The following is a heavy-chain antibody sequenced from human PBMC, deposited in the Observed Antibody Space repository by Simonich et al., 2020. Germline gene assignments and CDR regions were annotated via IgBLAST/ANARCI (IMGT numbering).Heavy chain of an antibody. J-gene: IGHJ4*02. CDR3: ASSKLATIDY. D-gene: IGHD5-12*01. V-gene: IGHV1-2*02. Sequence: QVQLVQSGAEVKKPGASVKVSCKASGYTFTGYYMTWVRQAPGQGLEWMGWINPNRGGTNYAQKFQGRVTMTRDTSISTAYMELSRLRSDDTAVYYCASSKLATIDYWGQGTLVTVSS. CDR1: GYTFTGYY. CDR2: INPNRGGT.